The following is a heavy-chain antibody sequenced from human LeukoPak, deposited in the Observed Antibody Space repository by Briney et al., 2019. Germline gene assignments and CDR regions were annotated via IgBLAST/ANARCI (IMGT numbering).Heavy chain of an antibody. CDR3: ARDGGTWFDY. CDR2: IYSDGRA. D-gene: IGHD2-15*01. V-gene: IGHV3-53*01. CDR1: GFSVSSNY. Sequence: PGGSLRLSCAVSGFSVSSNYMSWVRQAPGKGLEWVSVIYSDGRAYYADSVKSRFTISRDNSKNTLYLQMNSLRAEDTAVYYCARDGGTWFDYWGQGTLVTVSS. J-gene: IGHJ4*02.